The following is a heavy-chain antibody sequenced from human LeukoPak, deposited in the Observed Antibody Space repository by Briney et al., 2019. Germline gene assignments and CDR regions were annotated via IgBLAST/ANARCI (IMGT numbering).Heavy chain of an antibody. D-gene: IGHD5-18*01. J-gene: IGHJ4*02. CDR3: ARHDSFIPH. V-gene: IGHV3-7*03. Sequence: GGTVRLSYAASRFTFSRYWMSWVRQAPGKGREWVANIKQDGSEIHYVDSVKGRFTISRDNTNNTVSLQMNILRGDDTAVYFCARHDSFIPHWGQGTLVTVSS. CDR2: IKQDGSEI. CDR1: RFTFSRYW.